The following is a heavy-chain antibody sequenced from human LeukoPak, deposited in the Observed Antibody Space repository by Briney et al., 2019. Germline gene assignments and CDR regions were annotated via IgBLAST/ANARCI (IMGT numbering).Heavy chain of an antibody. CDR1: GGSISSYS. J-gene: IGHJ4*02. V-gene: IGHV4-4*07. Sequence: SESLSLTCTVSGGSISSYSWSWIRQPAGKGLEWIGRIYTSGSTGYNPSLKSRVTMSVDTSKNQLSLKPSSVTAADTAVYYCARVDLRAAYFDYWGQGTLVTVSS. CDR2: IYTSGST. D-gene: IGHD2-15*01. CDR3: ARVDLRAAYFDY.